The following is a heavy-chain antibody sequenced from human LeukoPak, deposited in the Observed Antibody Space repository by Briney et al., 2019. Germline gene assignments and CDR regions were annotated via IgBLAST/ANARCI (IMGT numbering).Heavy chain of an antibody. CDR1: GGTFSSYA. V-gene: IGHV1-69*04. CDR2: IIPILGIA. CDR3: AKVLLWFGELSYYYYGMDV. Sequence: SVKVSCKASGGTFSSYAISWVRQAPGQGLEWMGRIIPILGIANYAQKFQGRVTITADKSTSTAYMELSSLRSEDTAVYYCAKVLLWFGELSYYYYGMDVWGQGTTVTVSS. D-gene: IGHD3-10*01. J-gene: IGHJ6*02.